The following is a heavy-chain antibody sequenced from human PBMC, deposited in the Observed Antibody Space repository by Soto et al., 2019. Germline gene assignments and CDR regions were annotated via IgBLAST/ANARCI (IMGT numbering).Heavy chain of an antibody. D-gene: IGHD6-25*01. J-gene: IGHJ4*02. CDR1: GFTVSAIY. CDR2: IYSDGSR. CDR3: AREVRRERPIDY. Sequence: VQLVESGGDLVQPGGSLRLACVVSGFTVSAIYMGWVRQAPGKGLEWVSSIYSDGSRYYADYVKGRFTISRDNSKNTVYLQMNNLRADDTAVYYCAREVRRERPIDYWGQGTLVTVSS. V-gene: IGHV3-66*01.